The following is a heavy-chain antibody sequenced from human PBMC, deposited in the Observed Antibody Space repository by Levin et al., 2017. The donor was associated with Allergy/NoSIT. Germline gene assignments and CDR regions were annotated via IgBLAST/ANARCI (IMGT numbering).Heavy chain of an antibody. CDR3: TTYSSSGYYFDY. Sequence: GESLKISCAASGITFSNAWMSWARQAPGKGLEWVGRIKSKADGGTTEYAAPVKGRFTISRDDSKNTLYLQMNSLKTEDTAVYFCTTYSSSGYYFDYWGQGTLVTVSS. D-gene: IGHD6-13*01. J-gene: IGHJ4*02. CDR2: IKSKADGGTT. V-gene: IGHV3-15*01. CDR1: GITFSNAW.